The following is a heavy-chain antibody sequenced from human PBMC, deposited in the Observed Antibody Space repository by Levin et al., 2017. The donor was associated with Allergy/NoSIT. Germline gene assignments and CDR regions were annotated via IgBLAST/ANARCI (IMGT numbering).Heavy chain of an antibody. D-gene: IGHD2-21*02. CDR3: AKDSLHEEVSANFWYFDL. Sequence: GGSLRLTCAASGLTFSSFAVNWVRRAPGKGLEWVSVISGSGGSTFYADSVKGRFTISRDNSKNTVFLQMNSLRVEDTAIYYCAKDSLHEEVSANFWYFDLWGRGTLVTVSS. CDR1: GLTFSSFA. V-gene: IGHV3-23*01. CDR2: ISGSGGST. J-gene: IGHJ2*01.